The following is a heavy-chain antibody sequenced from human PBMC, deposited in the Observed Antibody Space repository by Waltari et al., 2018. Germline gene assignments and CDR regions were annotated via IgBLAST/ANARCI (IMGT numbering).Heavy chain of an antibody. D-gene: IGHD4-4*01. V-gene: IGHV3-9*01. J-gene: IGHJ4*02. CDR2: ISLNNDTR. Sequence: EVQLVESGGGLVQPGRSLRLSCAASGFTLDDYAMHWVRQRPGKALKWVASISLNNDTRAYADSVKGRFTISRDNAKNSLDLQMNNMRPEDTAVYYCARDPSLGNKYYSYFDFWGQGSLVTVSS. CDR1: GFTLDDYA. CDR3: ARDPSLGNKYYSYFDF.